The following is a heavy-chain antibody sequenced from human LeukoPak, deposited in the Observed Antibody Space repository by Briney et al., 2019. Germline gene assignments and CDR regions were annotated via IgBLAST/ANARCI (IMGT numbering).Heavy chain of an antibody. CDR3: ARAAAGTIHFDY. Sequence: ASVKVSCKASGYTFTGYYMHWVRQAPGQGLEWMGWINPNSGGTNYAQKFQGRVTMTRDTSISTAYMELSRLRSDDTAVYYCARAAAGTIHFDYWGQGTLVTVSS. V-gene: IGHV1-2*02. D-gene: IGHD6-13*01. CDR1: GYTFTGYY. CDR2: INPNSGGT. J-gene: IGHJ4*02.